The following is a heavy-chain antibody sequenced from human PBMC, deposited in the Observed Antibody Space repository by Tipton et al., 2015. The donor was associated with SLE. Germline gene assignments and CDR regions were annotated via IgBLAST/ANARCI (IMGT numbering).Heavy chain of an antibody. CDR2: THYSRDT. J-gene: IGHJ4*02. D-gene: IGHD2-15*01. Sequence: GASISSHYWNWIRQSPGKGLEWIGYTHYSRDTNYNPSLKSRVTISVDTSKNQLSLKLTSVTAADTAVYYCARGSVVADDYWGQGTLVTVSS. V-gene: IGHV4-59*11. CDR3: ARGSVVADDY. CDR1: GASISSHY.